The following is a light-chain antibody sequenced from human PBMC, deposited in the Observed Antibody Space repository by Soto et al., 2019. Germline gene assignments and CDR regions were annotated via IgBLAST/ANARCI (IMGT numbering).Light chain of an antibody. CDR1: QSVSSN. J-gene: IGKJ1*01. CDR3: QQYNNWPPWT. V-gene: IGKV3-15*01. CDR2: GAS. Sequence: EIVMTQSPATLSVSPGERATLSCRASQSVSSNLAWYQQKPGQAPRLLIYGASIRATGIPARFSGSGSGTEFTLTISSLQSEDFAVYYCQQYNNWPPWTFGQGTNVEIK.